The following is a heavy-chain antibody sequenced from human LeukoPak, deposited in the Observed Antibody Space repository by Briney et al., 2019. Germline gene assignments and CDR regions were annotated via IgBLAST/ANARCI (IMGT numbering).Heavy chain of an antibody. CDR1: GYTFSNYF. CDR3: ARHWSDSYSSPIDY. D-gene: IGHD3-10*01. Sequence: GESLKISCKASGYTFSNYFIGWVRQMPGKGLEWMAIVSPRDSDTRYCPSFRGQVTVSADKSISTVYLQWSSLEASDTAMYYCARHWSDSYSSPIDYWGQGTLVTVSS. CDR2: VSPRDSDT. V-gene: IGHV5-51*01. J-gene: IGHJ4*02.